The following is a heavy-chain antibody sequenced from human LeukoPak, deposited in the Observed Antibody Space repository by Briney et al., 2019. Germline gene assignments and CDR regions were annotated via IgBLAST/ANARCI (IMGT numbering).Heavy chain of an antibody. CDR3: ARDLSTKYSLDY. CDR2: ISSSSSTI. J-gene: IGHJ4*02. CDR1: GFTFSSYS. V-gene: IGHV3-48*01. D-gene: IGHD2/OR15-2a*01. Sequence: GGSLRLSCAASGFTFSSYSMNWVRQAPGKGLEWVSYISSSSSTIYYADSVKGRFTISRDNSKSTVYLQMNSLKSDDTAVYYCARDLSTKYSLDYWGQGTLVTVSS.